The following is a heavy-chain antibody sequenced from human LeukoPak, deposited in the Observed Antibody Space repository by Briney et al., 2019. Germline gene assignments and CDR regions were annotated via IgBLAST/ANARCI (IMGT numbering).Heavy chain of an antibody. CDR1: GFTFDDYV. CDR2: ISWNSGSI. Sequence: GGSLRLSCAASGFTFDDYVMHWVWHAPGKGVEWVSAISWNSGSIGYADSVKGRFTISRDNAKNSLYLQMNSLRDEDTALYYCAKDIVWGGEMATIGYYFDYWGQGILVTVSS. CDR3: AKDIVWGGEMATIGYYFDY. J-gene: IGHJ4*02. D-gene: IGHD5-24*01. V-gene: IGHV3-9*01.